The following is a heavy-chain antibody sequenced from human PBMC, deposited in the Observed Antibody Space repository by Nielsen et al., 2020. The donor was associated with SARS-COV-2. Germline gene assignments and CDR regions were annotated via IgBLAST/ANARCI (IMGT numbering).Heavy chain of an antibody. CDR1: GFTFSSYA. D-gene: IGHD6-19*01. CDR2: ISYDGSNK. J-gene: IGHJ4*02. Sequence: GGSLRLSCAAPGFTFSSYAMHWVRQAPGKGLEWVAVISYDGSNKYYADSVKGRFTISRDNSKNTLYLQMNSLRAEDTAVYYCARVGSGWYFSQFDYWGQGTLVTVSS. V-gene: IGHV3-30-3*01. CDR3: ARVGSGWYFSQFDY.